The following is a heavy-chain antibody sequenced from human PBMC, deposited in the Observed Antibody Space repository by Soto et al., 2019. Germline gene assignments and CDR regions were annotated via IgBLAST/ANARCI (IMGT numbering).Heavy chain of an antibody. Sequence: GGSMRLSCAASGFTFSSYAMSWVRQAPGKGLEWVSAISGSGGSPYYADSVKGRFTFSRHNTKNTLYLQINSLRPEDTAVYYCAKDSDTAHTPSEYSSYGMDVWGQGTTDTVSS. CDR3: AKDSDTAHTPSEYSSYGMDV. D-gene: IGHD6-6*01. CDR1: GFTFSSYA. CDR2: ISGSGGSP. V-gene: IGHV3-23*01. J-gene: IGHJ6*02.